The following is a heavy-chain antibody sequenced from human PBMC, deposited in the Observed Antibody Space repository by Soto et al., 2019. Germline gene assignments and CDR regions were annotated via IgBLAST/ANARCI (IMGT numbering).Heavy chain of an antibody. Sequence: QVQLVQSGAEVKKPGASVKVSCKASGYTFTSYDINWVRQATGQGLEWMGWMNPNSGNTGYAQKFQGRVTMTRNTSISTAYMELSSLRSEDTAVYYCARVPPKYCSGGSCYSSYYYGMDVWGQGTTVTVSS. J-gene: IGHJ6*02. D-gene: IGHD2-15*01. CDR3: ARVPPKYCSGGSCYSSYYYGMDV. CDR2: MNPNSGNT. CDR1: GYTFTSYD. V-gene: IGHV1-8*01.